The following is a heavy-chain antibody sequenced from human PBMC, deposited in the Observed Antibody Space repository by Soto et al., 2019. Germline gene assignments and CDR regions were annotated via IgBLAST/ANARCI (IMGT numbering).Heavy chain of an antibody. J-gene: IGHJ2*01. D-gene: IGHD2-15*01. V-gene: IGHV4-39*01. CDR3: ARVEALVGAARYWYFDL. Sequence: QLHLQESGPGLVEPSETLSLTCAVSGGSITSTSYYWGWIRQPPGEELEWIGRIDYRGNIYYNSSLKRRVTISVDTSKISVYLYLNSVTAAVSAVYHCARVEALVGAARYWYFDLWGRGTRVSV. CDR2: IDYRGNI. CDR1: GGSITSTSYY.